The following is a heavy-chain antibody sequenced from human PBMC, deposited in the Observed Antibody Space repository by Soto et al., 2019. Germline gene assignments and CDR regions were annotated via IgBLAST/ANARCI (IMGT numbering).Heavy chain of an antibody. J-gene: IGHJ6*02. CDR3: ARYSSSFGPKGSGYYYAMDV. V-gene: IGHV1-18*01. D-gene: IGHD6-6*01. CDR2: ISAYNGNT. CDR1: GYTFTSYG. Sequence: QVQLVQSGAEVKKPGASVKVSCKASGYTFTSYGISWVRQAPGQGLEWMGWISAYNGNTNYAQKLQGRVTMTADTSMSTAYIELRSLRSDDTAVYYCARYSSSFGPKGSGYYYAMDVWSHGTTVTVSS.